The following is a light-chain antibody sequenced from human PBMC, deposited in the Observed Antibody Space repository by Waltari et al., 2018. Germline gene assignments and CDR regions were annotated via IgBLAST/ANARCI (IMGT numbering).Light chain of an antibody. CDR2: EVT. CDR3: SSYAGSNTYWV. V-gene: IGLV2-8*01. CDR1: NSDIGGYNY. Sequence: QAALTQPPSVSGSPGQSVTISCTGTNSDIGGYNYVSWYQQHPGTAPKLIIYEVTKRPSGGADCFSGSNSGYTASLTISGLQAEDEADYYCSSYAGSNTYWVFGGGTRLTVL. J-gene: IGLJ3*02.